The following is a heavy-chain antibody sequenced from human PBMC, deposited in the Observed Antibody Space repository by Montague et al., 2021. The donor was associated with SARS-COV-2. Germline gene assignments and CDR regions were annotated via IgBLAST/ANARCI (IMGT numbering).Heavy chain of an antibody. CDR1: GGSFTLYY. CDR3: AREKYYFDSSGPRNDYFDY. D-gene: IGHD3-22*01. V-gene: IGHV4-59*01. J-gene: IGHJ4*02. CDR2: IYYSGST. Sequence: SETLSLTCNVSGGSFTLYYWSWIRQTPGRGLEWIGLIYYSGSTIYNPSLKSRATMSVDTSKNQFSLRLTSVTAADTAVYYRAREKYYFDSSGPRNDYFDYWGQGILVTVSS.